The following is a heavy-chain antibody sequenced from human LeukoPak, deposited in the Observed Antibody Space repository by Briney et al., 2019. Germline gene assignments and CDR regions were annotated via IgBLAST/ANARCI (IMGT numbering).Heavy chain of an antibody. CDR3: ARVVPDTPYYYYGMDV. Sequence: AGGSLRLSCAASGFTFSSYSMNWVRQAPGKGLEWVSSISSGSGYTYDADSVKGRFTISRDNAKNSLYLQMNSLRAEDTAVYYCARVVPDTPYYYYGMDVWGQGITVTVSS. D-gene: IGHD2-15*01. CDR1: GFTFSSYS. J-gene: IGHJ6*02. CDR2: ISSGSGYT. V-gene: IGHV3-21*01.